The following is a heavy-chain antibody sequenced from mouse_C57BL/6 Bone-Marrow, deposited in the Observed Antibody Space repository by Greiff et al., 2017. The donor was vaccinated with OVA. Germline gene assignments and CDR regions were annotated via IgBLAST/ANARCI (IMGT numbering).Heavy chain of an antibody. J-gene: IGHJ1*03. CDR2: ISSGGSYT. CDR3: ARHSTVVRYFDV. V-gene: IGHV5-6*01. D-gene: IGHD1-1*01. Sequence: EVKLLESGGDLVKPGGSLKLSCAASGFTFSSYGMSWVRQTPDKRLEWVATISSGGSYTYYPDSVKGRFTISRDNAKNTLYLQMSSLKSEDTAMYYCARHSTVVRYFDVWGTGTTVTVSS. CDR1: GFTFSSYG.